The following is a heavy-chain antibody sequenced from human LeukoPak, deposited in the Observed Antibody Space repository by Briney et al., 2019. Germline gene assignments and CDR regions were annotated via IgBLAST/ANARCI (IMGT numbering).Heavy chain of an antibody. D-gene: IGHD3-10*01. V-gene: IGHV3-73*01. CDR3: TSSFADYYGSGSYDY. Sequence: GGSLRLSCAASGFTFSGSAMHWVRQASGRGLEWVGRIRSKANSYATAYAASVKGRFTISRDDSKNTAYLQMNSLKTEDTAVYYCTSSFADYYGSGSYDYWGQGTLVTVSS. J-gene: IGHJ4*02. CDR2: IRSKANSYAT. CDR1: GFTFSGSA.